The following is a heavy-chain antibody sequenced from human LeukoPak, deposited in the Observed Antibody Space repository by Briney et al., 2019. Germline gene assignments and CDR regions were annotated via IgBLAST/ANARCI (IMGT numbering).Heavy chain of an antibody. CDR1: GGSISSDDYY. J-gene: IGHJ4*02. CDR3: ARGGTLFTFFDS. D-gene: IGHD2/OR15-2a*01. Sequence: PSETLSLTCTESGGSISSDDYYWNWIRQPAGRGLEWIGRIYTTGNTMYNPSLESRVSMSIDTSKNQVSLKVKSATAADTAVYYCARGGTLFTFFDSWGQGTLVTVSS. CDR2: IYTTGNT. V-gene: IGHV4-61*02.